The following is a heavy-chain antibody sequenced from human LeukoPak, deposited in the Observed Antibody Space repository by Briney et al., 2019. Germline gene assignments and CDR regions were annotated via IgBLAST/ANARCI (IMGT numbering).Heavy chain of an antibody. J-gene: IGHJ4*02. CDR1: GSNFSSFV. V-gene: IGHV3-23*01. Sequence: GGSLRLSCVGSGSNFSSFVMNWVRQAPGKGLEWISAISGGAGVTYYADSVKGRFTISRDNSKNSFFLDMNSLRADDTALYYCAKDGTFGDFDHWGQGALVAVSS. CDR3: AKDGTFGDFDH. D-gene: IGHD3-16*01. CDR2: ISGGAGVT.